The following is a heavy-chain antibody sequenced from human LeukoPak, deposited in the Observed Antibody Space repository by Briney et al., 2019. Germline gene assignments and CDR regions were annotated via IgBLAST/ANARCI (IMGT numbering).Heavy chain of an antibody. CDR2: ISSSSSYI. D-gene: IGHD6-13*01. V-gene: IGHV3-21*01. CDR3: AKGGGTGYSSSWYSN. CDR1: GFTFSSYS. J-gene: IGHJ4*02. Sequence: GGSLRLSCAASGFTFSSYSMNWVRQAPGKGLEWVSSISSSSSYIYYADSVKGRFTISRDNAKNSLYLQMNSLRAEDAAVYYCAKGGGTGYSSSWYSNWGQGTLVTVSS.